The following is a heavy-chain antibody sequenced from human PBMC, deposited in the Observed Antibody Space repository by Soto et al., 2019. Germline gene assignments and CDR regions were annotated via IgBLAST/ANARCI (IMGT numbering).Heavy chain of an antibody. Sequence: EVQLVESGGGLVQPGGSLRLSCAASGFTFSSYSMNWVRQAPGKGLEWVSYISSSSSTIYYADSVKGRFTISSDNAKNSLYLQRNSLRDEDTAVYYCARVGSSSSSGYWGQGTLVTVSS. CDR2: ISSSSSTI. J-gene: IGHJ4*02. D-gene: IGHD6-6*01. V-gene: IGHV3-48*02. CDR3: ARVGSSSSSGY. CDR1: GFTFSSYS.